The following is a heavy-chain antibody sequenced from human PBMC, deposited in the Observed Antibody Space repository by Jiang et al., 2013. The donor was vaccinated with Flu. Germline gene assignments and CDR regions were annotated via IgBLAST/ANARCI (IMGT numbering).Heavy chain of an antibody. Sequence: LLKPSETLSLTCGVYGGSFSDYYWSWIRQPSGKGLEWIGEINHSGITMYNPSLKSRVTISVDTSKNQVSLNLTSVIAADTAVYYCARSRRDYMWGSYRLQYDYWGQGTLVTVSS. CDR1: GGSFSDYY. CDR2: INHSGIT. CDR3: ARSRRDYMWGSYRLQYDY. V-gene: IGHV4-34*01. D-gene: IGHD3-16*02. J-gene: IGHJ4*02.